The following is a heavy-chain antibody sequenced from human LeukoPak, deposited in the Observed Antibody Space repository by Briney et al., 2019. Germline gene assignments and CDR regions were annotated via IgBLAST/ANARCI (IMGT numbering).Heavy chain of an antibody. Sequence: GGSLRLSCAASGFTFSSYGMHWVRQAPGKGLEWVAVIWYDGSNKYYGDSVKDRFTISRDNSKNTLYLQMNSLRAEDTAVYYCAGEWGTSSSWVDVFDIWGQGTMVTVSS. D-gene: IGHD6-13*01. V-gene: IGHV3-33*01. CDR1: GFTFSSYG. CDR3: AGEWGTSSSWVDVFDI. CDR2: IWYDGSNK. J-gene: IGHJ3*02.